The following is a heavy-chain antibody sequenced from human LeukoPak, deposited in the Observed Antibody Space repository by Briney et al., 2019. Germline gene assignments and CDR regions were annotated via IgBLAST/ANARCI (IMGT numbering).Heavy chain of an antibody. CDR2: ISSSGNTK. CDR1: GFTFSDYY. J-gene: IGHJ6*02. Sequence: GGSLRLSWAASGFTFSDYYMSWIRQAPGKGLEWVSYISSSGNTKYHADSVKGRFTISRDNAKNSLYLQTNSLRAEDTAVYYCARDHCSGGSCYSGYFYDMDVWGQGTTVTVSS. CDR3: ARDHCSGGSCYSGYFYDMDV. V-gene: IGHV3-11*01. D-gene: IGHD2-15*01.